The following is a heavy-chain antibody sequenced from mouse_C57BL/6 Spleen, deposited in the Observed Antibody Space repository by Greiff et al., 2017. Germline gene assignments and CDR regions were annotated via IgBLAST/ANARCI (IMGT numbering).Heavy chain of an antibody. V-gene: IGHV1-52*01. CDR3: ARSYYGSTHFDY. Sequence: QVQLQQPGAELVRPGSSVKLSCKASGYTFTSYWMPWVKQRPIQGLEWIGNIDPSDSETHYNQKFKDKATLSVDKSTSTAYMQLSSLTSEDSAVYYCARSYYGSTHFDYGGQGTTLTVSS. CDR1: GYTFTSYW. J-gene: IGHJ2*01. CDR2: IDPSDSET. D-gene: IGHD1-1*01.